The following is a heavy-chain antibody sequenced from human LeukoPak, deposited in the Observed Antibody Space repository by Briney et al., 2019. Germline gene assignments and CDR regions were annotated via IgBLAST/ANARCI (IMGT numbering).Heavy chain of an antibody. CDR1: GFTFSSYW. V-gene: IGHV3-7*01. Sequence: GGSLRLSCAASGFTFSSYWMSWVRQAPGKGLEWVANIKQDGSEKYYVDSVKGRFTISRDNAKNSLYLQMNSLRAEDTAVYYCARAGGYSYGHHALGIWGQGTVVTVSS. D-gene: IGHD5-18*01. CDR2: IKQDGSEK. J-gene: IGHJ3*02. CDR3: ARAGGYSYGHHALGI.